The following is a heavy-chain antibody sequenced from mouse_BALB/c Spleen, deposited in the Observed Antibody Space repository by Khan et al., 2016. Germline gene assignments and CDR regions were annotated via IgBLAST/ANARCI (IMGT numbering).Heavy chain of an antibody. Sequence: QIQLVQSGPELKKPGETVKISCKASGYTFTDYSMHWVKQAPGKGLKWMGWINTETGEPTYADDFKGRFAFSLETSASTAYLQINNLKNEDTATYFCARRTAYFYFGYWGQGTTLTVSS. CDR1: GYTFTDYS. CDR3: ARRTAYFYFGY. CDR2: INTETGEP. J-gene: IGHJ2*01. V-gene: IGHV9-2-1*01. D-gene: IGHD2-10*01.